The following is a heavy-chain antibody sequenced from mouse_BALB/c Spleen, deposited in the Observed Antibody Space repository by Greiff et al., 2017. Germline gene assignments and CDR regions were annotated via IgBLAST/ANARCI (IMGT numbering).Heavy chain of an antibody. CDR1: GFNIKDTY. CDR2: IDPANGNT. Sequence: VQLKQSGAELVKPGASVKLSCTASGFNIKDTYMHWVKQRPEQGLEWIGRIDPANGNTKYDPKFQGKATITADTSSNTAYLQLSSLTSEDTAVYYCARAGFRYYYAMDYWGQGTSVTVSS. J-gene: IGHJ4*01. V-gene: IGHV14-3*02. CDR3: ARAGFRYYYAMDY. D-gene: IGHD2-2*01.